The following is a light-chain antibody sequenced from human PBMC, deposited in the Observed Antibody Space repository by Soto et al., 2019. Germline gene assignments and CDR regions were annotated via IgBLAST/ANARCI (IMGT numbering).Light chain of an antibody. CDR1: QSISTW. CDR2: KAS. Sequence: DIQMTQSPSTLSASLGARVTITCRASQSISTWSAWYQQKPGTAPQLLIYKASNLESGVPSKFSGEGSRRKITLGSSGGRRNGCGPYYCQQCDSYCTFVQGTKVEIK. J-gene: IGKJ1*01. CDR3: QQCDSYCT. V-gene: IGKV1-5*03.